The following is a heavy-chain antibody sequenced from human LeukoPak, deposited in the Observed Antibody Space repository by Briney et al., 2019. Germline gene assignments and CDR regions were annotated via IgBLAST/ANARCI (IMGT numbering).Heavy chain of an antibody. CDR3: ASEHSGRNAFDI. CDR2: IYSGGST. J-gene: IGHJ3*02. Sequence: GGSLRLSCAASGLTVSSNYMSWVRQAPGKGLEWVSVIYSGGSTYYADSVKGRFTISRDNSKNTPYLQMNSLRAEDTAVYYCASEHSGRNAFDIWGQGTMVTVSS. D-gene: IGHD1-26*01. CDR1: GLTVSSNY. V-gene: IGHV3-53*01.